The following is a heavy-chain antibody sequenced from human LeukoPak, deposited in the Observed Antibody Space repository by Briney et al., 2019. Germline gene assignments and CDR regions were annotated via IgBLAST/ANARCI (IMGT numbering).Heavy chain of an antibody. Sequence: QPGGSLRLSCAASGFTFSSYVMNWVRQAPGKGLGWVSVISGGGGSTYYADSVKGRFTISRDNSKNTLFLQMNSLRAEDTAVYYCAKGGYCSSTSCYVGWFDPWGQGTLVTVSS. CDR1: GFTFSSYV. V-gene: IGHV3-23*01. J-gene: IGHJ5*02. CDR3: AKGGYCSSTSCYVGWFDP. D-gene: IGHD2-2*01. CDR2: ISGGGGST.